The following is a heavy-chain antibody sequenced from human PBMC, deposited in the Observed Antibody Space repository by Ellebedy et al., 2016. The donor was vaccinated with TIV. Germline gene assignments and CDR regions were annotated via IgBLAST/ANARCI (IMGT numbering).Heavy chain of an antibody. CDR2: ISAYNGNT. D-gene: IGHD3-3*01. V-gene: IGHV1-18*01. Sequence: ASVKVSXXASGYTFTSYGISWVRQAPGQGLEWMGWISAYNGNTNYAQKLQGRVTMTTDTSTSTAYMELRSLRSEDTAVYYCASGGMVREPLDYWGQGTLVTVSS. CDR3: ASGGMVREPLDY. J-gene: IGHJ4*02. CDR1: GYTFTSYG.